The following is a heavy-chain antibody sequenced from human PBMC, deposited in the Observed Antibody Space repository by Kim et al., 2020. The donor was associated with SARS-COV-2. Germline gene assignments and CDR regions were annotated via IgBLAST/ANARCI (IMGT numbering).Heavy chain of an antibody. Sequence: GGSLRLSCAASGFNFNTYGMSWVRQTPGRGLEWVSSTFGGGSNTHYADSVKGRFTISRDSSENMLYLQMNSLRVEDTAVYYCVKDTVAMDVWGQGTTVTVSS. D-gene: IGHD4-17*01. CDR1: GFNFNTYG. CDR3: VKDTVAMDV. CDR2: TFGGGSNT. V-gene: IGHV3-23*01. J-gene: IGHJ6*02.